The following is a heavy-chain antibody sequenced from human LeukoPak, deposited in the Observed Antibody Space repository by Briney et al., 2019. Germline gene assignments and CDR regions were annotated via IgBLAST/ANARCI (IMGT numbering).Heavy chain of an antibody. V-gene: IGHV1-69*04. CDR2: IIPILGIA. Sequence: SVKVACKASGYTFTSYGISWVRQAPGQGLEWMGRIIPILGIANYAQKFQGRVTITADKSTSTAYMELSSLRSEDTAVYYCARHTVVTYSFDYWGQGTLVTVSS. D-gene: IGHD2-21*02. J-gene: IGHJ4*02. CDR3: ARHTVVTYSFDY. CDR1: GYTFTSYG.